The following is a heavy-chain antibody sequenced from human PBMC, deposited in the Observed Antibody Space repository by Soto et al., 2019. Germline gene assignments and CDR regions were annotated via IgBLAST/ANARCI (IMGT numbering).Heavy chain of an antibody. Sequence: HVQLVPSGAEVKQPGSSVKVSCKALGGTFSSYALSWVRQAPGQGLEWMGGIIPLFGTPNYAQNYQGRVTITAGKSTSPAYMELASLRSDDTAVYYCARAFSSGWGGDFGYWDQGTLVIVSS. J-gene: IGHJ4*02. CDR2: IIPLFGTP. CDR3: ARAFSSGWGGDFGY. CDR1: GGTFSSYA. D-gene: IGHD6-19*01. V-gene: IGHV1-69*06.